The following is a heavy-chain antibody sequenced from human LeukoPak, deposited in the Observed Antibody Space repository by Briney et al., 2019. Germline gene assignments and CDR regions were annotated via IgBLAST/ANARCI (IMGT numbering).Heavy chain of an antibody. CDR1: GGSISSSSYY. V-gene: IGHV4-39*01. J-gene: IGHJ4*02. CDR3: ARQQPSVDY. CDR2: IYHSGST. Sequence: SETLSLTCTVSGGSISSSSYYWGWIRQPPGKGLEWIGSIYHSGSTYYNPSLKSRVTISVDTSKNQFSLKLSSVTAADTAVYYCARQQPSVDYWGQGTLVTVSS. D-gene: IGHD3-3*01.